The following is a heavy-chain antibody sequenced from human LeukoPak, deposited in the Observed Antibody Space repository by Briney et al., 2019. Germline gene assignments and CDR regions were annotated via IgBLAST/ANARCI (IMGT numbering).Heavy chain of an antibody. CDR3: AKFPMVRGVYNWFDP. D-gene: IGHD3-10*01. Sequence: GGSLRLSCEASGFNFSSYAMSWVRQAPGKGLEWVSAISGSGGSTYYADSVKGRFTISRDNSKNTLYLQMNSLRAEDTAVYYCAKFPMVRGVYNWFDPWGQGTLVTVSS. CDR1: GFNFSSYA. V-gene: IGHV3-23*01. J-gene: IGHJ5*02. CDR2: ISGSGGST.